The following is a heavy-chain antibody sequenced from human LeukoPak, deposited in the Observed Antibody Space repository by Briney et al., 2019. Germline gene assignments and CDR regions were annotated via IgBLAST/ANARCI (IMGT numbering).Heavy chain of an antibody. CDR2: IYHSGST. Sequence: PSQTLSLTCTVSGGSISSGGYYWSWIRQPPGKGLEWIGYIYHSGSTYYNPSLKSRVTISVDRSKNQFSLELSSVTAADTAVYYCARERKYCSSTSCAWAGFGDWFDPWGQGTLVTVSS. D-gene: IGHD2-2*01. V-gene: IGHV4-30-2*01. J-gene: IGHJ5*02. CDR3: ARERKYCSSTSCAWAGFGDWFDP. CDR1: GGSISSGGYY.